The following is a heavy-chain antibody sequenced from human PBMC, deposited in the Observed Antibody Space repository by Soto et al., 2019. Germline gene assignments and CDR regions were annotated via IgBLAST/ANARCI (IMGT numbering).Heavy chain of an antibody. CDR1: GVSISSKNFY. CDR2: LYSGST. D-gene: IGHD6-19*01. Sequence: SETMSLTCTVSGVSISSKNFYWGWIRQSPGKGLEWIGTLYSGSTFSSLSLKNRVTISVDTSKNQVSLKLRSVAAADTAIYYCATTRGIAVGGSFDYWGQGIQVTVSS. CDR3: ATTRGIAVGGSFDY. V-gene: IGHV4-39*01. J-gene: IGHJ4*02.